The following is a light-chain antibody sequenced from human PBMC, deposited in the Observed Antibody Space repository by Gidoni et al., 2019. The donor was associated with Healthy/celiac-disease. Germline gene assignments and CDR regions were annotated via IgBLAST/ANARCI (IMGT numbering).Light chain of an antibody. CDR1: QSVSSSY. CDR3: QQYGSSGWT. V-gene: IGKV3-20*01. CDR2: GAS. Sequence: EIVLTQSPGTLSLSPGERATLSCRASQSVSSSYLAWYQQKPGQAPRLLIYGASSRATGIPDRFSGSGSGTDFTLTISRLEPEDFAVYYCQQYGSSGWTFXQXTKVXIK. J-gene: IGKJ1*01.